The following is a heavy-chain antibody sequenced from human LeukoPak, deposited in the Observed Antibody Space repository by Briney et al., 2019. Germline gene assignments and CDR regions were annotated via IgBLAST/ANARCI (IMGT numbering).Heavy chain of an antibody. CDR1: GFTFNKSA. D-gene: IGHD6-13*01. Sequence: HPGGSLRLSCAASGFTFNKSAMSWVRQAPGKGLEWVSGIIENGGETYYADSVRGRFTISRDNSKNTLYLQMNSLRAEDTAVYYCAKDYEYNSNTWYFHWGRGTLVSVSS. J-gene: IGHJ4*02. CDR2: IIENGGET. CDR3: AKDYEYNSNTWYFH. V-gene: IGHV3-23*01.